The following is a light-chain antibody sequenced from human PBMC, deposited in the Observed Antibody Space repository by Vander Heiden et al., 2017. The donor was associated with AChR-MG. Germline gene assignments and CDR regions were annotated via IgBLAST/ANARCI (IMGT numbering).Light chain of an antibody. V-gene: IGKV1-5*02. Sequence: IQMTQSPSPLSSSIGDSVPIMCRARQSISNWLAWYQQKPGKAPKLLSYEVSSLESGVPSRFSGSESGTDFTRTINSLQTDDLAVYYCQQYKSEPWTFGQGTRVEI. CDR3: QQYKSEPWT. J-gene: IGKJ1*01. CDR1: QSISNW. CDR2: EVS.